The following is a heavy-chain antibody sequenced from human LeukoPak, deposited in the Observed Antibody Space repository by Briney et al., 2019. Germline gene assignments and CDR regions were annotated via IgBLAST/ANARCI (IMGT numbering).Heavy chain of an antibody. D-gene: IGHD3-3*01. V-gene: IGHV3-7*01. Sequence: GGSLRLSCAASGFTFSSYWMSWVRQAPGKGLGWVANIKHDGSEKYYVDSVKGRFAISRDNAKNPLYLQMNSLGAEDTAVYYCARAPREWLLGYYFDYWGQGTLVTVSS. CDR1: GFTFSSYW. CDR2: IKHDGSEK. J-gene: IGHJ4*02. CDR3: ARAPREWLLGYYFDY.